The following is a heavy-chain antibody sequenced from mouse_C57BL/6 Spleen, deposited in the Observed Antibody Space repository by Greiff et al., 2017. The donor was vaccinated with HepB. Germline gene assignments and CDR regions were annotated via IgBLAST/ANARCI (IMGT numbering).Heavy chain of an antibody. D-gene: IGHD2-4*01. V-gene: IGHV2-6-1*01. J-gene: IGHJ4*01. Sequence: VKLMESGPGLVAPSQSLSITCTVSGFSLTSYGVHWVRQPPGKGLEWLVVIWSDGSTTYNSALKSRLSISKDNSKSQVFLKMNSLQTDDTAMYYCARQYYDRYYAMDYWGQGTSVTVSS. CDR3: ARQYYDRYYAMDY. CDR2: IWSDGST. CDR1: GFSLTSYG.